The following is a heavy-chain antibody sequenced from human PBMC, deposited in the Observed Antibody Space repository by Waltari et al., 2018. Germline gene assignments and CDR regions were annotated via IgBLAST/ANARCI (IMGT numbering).Heavy chain of an antibody. CDR1: GFTVSSNY. V-gene: IGHV3-53*01. J-gene: IGHJ4*02. Sequence: EVQLVESGGGLIQPGGSLRLSCAASGFTVSSNYMSWVRQAPGKGLEWVSVIYSGGSTYYADSVKGRFTISRDNSKNTLYLQMNSLRAEDTAVYYCASCAHYDCWSGRAYYFDYWGQGTLVTVSS. CDR2: IYSGGST. D-gene: IGHD3-3*01. CDR3: ASCAHYDCWSGRAYYFDY.